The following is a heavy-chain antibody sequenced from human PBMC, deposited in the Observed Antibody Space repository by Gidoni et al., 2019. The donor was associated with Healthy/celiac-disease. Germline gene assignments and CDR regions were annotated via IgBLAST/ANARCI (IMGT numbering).Heavy chain of an antibody. CDR2: ISGSGGST. D-gene: IGHD5-12*01. CDR1: GFTFSSYA. CDR3: AKNRDGYNWAAFDI. V-gene: IGHV3-23*01. Sequence: EVQLLESGGGLVQPGGSLRRSCAASGFTFSSYAMSWVRQGPGKGLEWVSAISGSGGSTYYADSVTGRFTISRDNSKNTLYLQMNSLRAEDTAVYYCAKNRDGYNWAAFDIWGQGTMVTVSS. J-gene: IGHJ3*02.